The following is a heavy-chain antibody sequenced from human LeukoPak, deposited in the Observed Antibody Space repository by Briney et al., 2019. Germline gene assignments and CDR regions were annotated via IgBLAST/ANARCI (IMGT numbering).Heavy chain of an antibody. CDR1: GYTFTSYA. J-gene: IGHJ6*03. Sequence: ASVKVSCKASGYTFTSYAMNWVRQAPGQGLEWMGWINTNTGNPTYAQGFTGRFVFSLDTSVSTAYLQISSLKAEDTAVYYCARGELSSITIFGVVIIDYYYYYMDVWGKGTTVTVSS. D-gene: IGHD3-3*01. CDR2: INTNTGNP. CDR3: ARGELSSITIFGVVIIDYYYYYMDV. V-gene: IGHV7-4-1*02.